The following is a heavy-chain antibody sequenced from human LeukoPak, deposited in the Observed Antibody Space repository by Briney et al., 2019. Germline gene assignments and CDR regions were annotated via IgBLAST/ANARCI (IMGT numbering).Heavy chain of an antibody. J-gene: IGHJ4*02. V-gene: IGHV4-59*01. CDR3: ARDLTDYYELDY. CDR2: IYYSGST. Sequence: SETLSLTCTVSGGSISSYYWSWIRQPPGKGLEWIGYIYYSGSTNYNPSLKSRVTISVDTSKNQFSLKLSSVTAADTAVYYCARDLTDYYELDYWGQGTLVTVSS. D-gene: IGHD3-22*01. CDR1: GGSISSYY.